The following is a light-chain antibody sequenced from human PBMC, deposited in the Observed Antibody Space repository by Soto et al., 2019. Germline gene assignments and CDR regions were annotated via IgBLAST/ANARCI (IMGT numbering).Light chain of an antibody. CDR3: QQYGSSPQT. Sequence: EIVLTQSPGTLSLSPGERATLSCRASQSVSSSYLAWYQQKPGQAPRLLIYGASSMATGIPDRFSGSGSVTDFTLTISRLEPDDFAVYYCQQYGSSPQTFGQGTKVEIK. CDR1: QSVSSSY. V-gene: IGKV3-20*01. CDR2: GAS. J-gene: IGKJ1*01.